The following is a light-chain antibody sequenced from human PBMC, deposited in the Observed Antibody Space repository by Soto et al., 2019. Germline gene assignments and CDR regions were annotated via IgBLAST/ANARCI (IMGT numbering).Light chain of an antibody. Sequence: SYELMQPPSVSVSPGQTASITCSGDKLGNKYTCWYQQKPGQSPVMVIYQDSKRPSGIPERFSASNSGNTATLTISGTQAMDEADYYCQAWDTTTVVFGGGTKLTVL. CDR3: QAWDTTTVV. J-gene: IGLJ2*01. CDR1: KLGNKY. V-gene: IGLV3-1*01. CDR2: QDS.